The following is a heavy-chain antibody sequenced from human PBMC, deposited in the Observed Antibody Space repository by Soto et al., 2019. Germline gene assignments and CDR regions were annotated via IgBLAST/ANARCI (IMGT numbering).Heavy chain of an antibody. CDR3: ARDASPYFDLLSAFHH. CDR2: IYYTGTT. J-gene: IGHJ5*02. D-gene: IGHD3-9*01. V-gene: IGHV4-61*01. CDR1: GDPLSSGSYY. Sequence: SETLSLTCTVSGDPLSSGSYYWSWIRQSPGKRLEWIAYIYYTGTTKYNPSLKSRVTISVDTSKNQFSLRLTSVTAADTAVYYCARDASPYFDLLSAFHHWGQGTMVTVSS.